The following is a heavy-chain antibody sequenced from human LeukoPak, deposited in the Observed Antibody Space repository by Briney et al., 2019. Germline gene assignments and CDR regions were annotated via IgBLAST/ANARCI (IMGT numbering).Heavy chain of an antibody. CDR1: GFTFSTYG. Sequence: GGSLRLSCVASGFTFSTYGMSWVRQAPGKGLEWVSGISWNSGSIAYADSVKGRFTISRDNAKNSLYLQMNSLRAEDTALYYCAKDLGIPAAALDYWGQRTLVTVSS. D-gene: IGHD6-13*01. J-gene: IGHJ4*02. V-gene: IGHV3-9*01. CDR3: AKDLGIPAAALDY. CDR2: ISWNSGSI.